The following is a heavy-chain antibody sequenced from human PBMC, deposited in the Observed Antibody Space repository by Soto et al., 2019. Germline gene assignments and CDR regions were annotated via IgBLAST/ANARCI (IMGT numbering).Heavy chain of an antibody. CDR1: GGTFSSYA. CDR2: IIPIFGTA. V-gene: IGHV1-69*01. J-gene: IGHJ4*02. D-gene: IGHD5-18*01. CDR3: ARVAHSYGYVRGTFDY. Sequence: QVPLVQSGAEVKKPGSSVKVSCKASGGTFSSYAISWVRQAPGQGLEWMGGIIPIFGTANYAQKFQGRVTITADESTSTAYMELSSLRSEDTAVYYCARVAHSYGYVRGTFDYWGQGTLVTVSS.